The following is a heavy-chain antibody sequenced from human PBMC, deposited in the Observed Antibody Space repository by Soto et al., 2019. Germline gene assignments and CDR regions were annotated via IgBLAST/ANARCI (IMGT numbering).Heavy chain of an antibody. Sequence: QVQLQESGPGLVKPSQTLSLTCTVSGGSISSGGYYWSWIRQHPGKGLEWIGYIFYSGTTYYNPSIKRRVTISVDTSKNQFSRQLSSVTAAGPAVYYCARSVDPWGQGTLVTVSS. CDR3: ARSVDP. V-gene: IGHV4-31*03. CDR2: IFYSGTT. J-gene: IGHJ5*02. CDR1: GGSISSGGYY.